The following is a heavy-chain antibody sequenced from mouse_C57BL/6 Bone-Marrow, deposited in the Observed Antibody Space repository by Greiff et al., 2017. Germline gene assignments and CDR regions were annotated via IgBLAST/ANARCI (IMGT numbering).Heavy chain of an antibody. CDR3: TGGNYSTSYAMDY. CDR1: GFTFSNYW. J-gene: IGHJ4*01. Sequence: EVKLEESGGGLVQPGGSMKLSCVASGFTFSNYWMNWVRQSPEKGLEWVAQIRLKSDNYATHYAASVKGRFTIYTDDSKCSVYLQMHNLKAEDTGIYDCTGGNYSTSYAMDYWGQGTSGTVSS. CDR2: IRLKSDNYAT. V-gene: IGHV6-3*01. D-gene: IGHD2-5*01.